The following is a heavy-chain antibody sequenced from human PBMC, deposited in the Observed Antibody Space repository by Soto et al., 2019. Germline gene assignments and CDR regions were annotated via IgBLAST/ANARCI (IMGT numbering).Heavy chain of an antibody. Sequence: EVLLVESGGGLGKPGGSLRLSCAASGFNLSHPWMTWVRQAAGKGLEWVGHIKSKIDGGTADYAAPVKGRFTISRDDSKNMVYLKMNSLKTEDTAVYYCTTGIYYDLLTGHHNVAYWGQGTLVNVSS. V-gene: IGHV3-15*01. D-gene: IGHD3-9*01. CDR2: IKSKIDGGTA. J-gene: IGHJ4*02. CDR3: TTGIYYDLLTGHHNVAY. CDR1: GFNLSHPW.